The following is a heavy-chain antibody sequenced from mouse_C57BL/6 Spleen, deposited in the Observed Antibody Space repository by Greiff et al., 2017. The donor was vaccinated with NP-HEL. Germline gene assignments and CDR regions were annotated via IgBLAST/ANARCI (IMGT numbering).Heavy chain of an antibody. CDR3: ASNSFAY. Sequence: QVQLKESWAELVRPGASVKLSCKASGYTFTDYYINWVKQRPGQGLEWIARIYPGSGNTYYNEKFKGKATLTAEKSSSTAYMQVSSLTSEDSAVYFCASNSFAYWGQGTLVTVSA. CDR2: IYPGSGNT. D-gene: IGHD1-3*01. V-gene: IGHV1-76*01. CDR1: GYTFTDYY. J-gene: IGHJ3*01.